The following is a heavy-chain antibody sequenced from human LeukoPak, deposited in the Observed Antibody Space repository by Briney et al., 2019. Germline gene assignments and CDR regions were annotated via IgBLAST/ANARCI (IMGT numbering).Heavy chain of an antibody. CDR2: ISYDGSNK. V-gene: IGHV3-30*18. CDR1: GFTFSSYG. CDR3: AKGIDDFEYYFDY. Sequence: PGGSLRLSCAASGFTFSSYGMHWVRQAPGKGLEWVAVISYDGSNKYYADSVKGRFTISRDNSKNTLYLQMNSLRAEDTAVYYCAKGIDDFEYYFDYWGQGTLVTASS. D-gene: IGHD1-26*01. J-gene: IGHJ4*02.